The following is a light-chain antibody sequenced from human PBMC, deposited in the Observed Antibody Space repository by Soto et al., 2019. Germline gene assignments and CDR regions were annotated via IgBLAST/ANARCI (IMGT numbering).Light chain of an antibody. Sequence: EIVMTQSPATLSMSPGERATLSCSASQSVSSNLAWYQEIPGQAPRLLIYGASTWSTGIPARFSGSGSGTEFTLTICSLQSDDFAVYYCQEYYNWPPPNGFTFGPGTKVDIK. CDR3: QEYYNWPPPNGFT. V-gene: IGKV3-15*01. CDR1: QSVSSN. CDR2: GAS. J-gene: IGKJ3*01.